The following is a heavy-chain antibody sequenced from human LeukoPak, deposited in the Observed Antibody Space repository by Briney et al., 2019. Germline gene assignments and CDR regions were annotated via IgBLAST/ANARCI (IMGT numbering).Heavy chain of an antibody. CDR1: RDTFTGDF. CDR2: INLNSGYT. J-gene: IGHJ4*02. Sequence: ASVKVSSTPSRDTFTGDFMHWVRPAPRQGRQWLGWINLNSGYTNYARRCQGRVTMTRDTSITTAYMDLRGLRSDDTAVYSCAAALDLDYSMISDFWGQGALVTVSS. CDR3: AAALDLDYSMISDF. V-gene: IGHV1-2*02. D-gene: IGHD4-11*01.